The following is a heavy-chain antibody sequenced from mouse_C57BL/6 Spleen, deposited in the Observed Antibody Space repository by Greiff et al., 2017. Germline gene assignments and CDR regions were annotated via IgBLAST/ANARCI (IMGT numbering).Heavy chain of an antibody. Sequence: QVQLQQSGAELMKPGASVKLSCKASGYTFTGYWIEWVKQRPGHGLEWIGEILPGSGSTNYNEKFKGKATFTADTSSNTAYMQLSSLTDEDAAIYYGARGGALRGNAMDYGGQGTSVTGAS. D-gene: IGHD1-2*01. CDR2: ILPGSGST. V-gene: IGHV1-9*01. J-gene: IGHJ4*01. CDR3: ARGGALRGNAMDY. CDR1: GYTFTGYW.